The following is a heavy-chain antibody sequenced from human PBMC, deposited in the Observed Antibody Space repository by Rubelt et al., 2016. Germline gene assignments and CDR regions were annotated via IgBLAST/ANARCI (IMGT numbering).Heavy chain of an antibody. Sequence: EVQLVQSGAEVKKPGESLKISCKGSGYSFTSYWIGWVRQMPGKGMEWMGIIYPGDSDTRYSPSFQGQVTTSADKSIRTVYLQWSSLKASDTAMYYCVTKRAYPDLPFGYWGQGTLVTVSS. CDR3: VTKRAYPDLPFGY. V-gene: IGHV5-51*01. J-gene: IGHJ4*02. CDR2: IYPGDSDT. D-gene: IGHD3-16*01. CDR1: GYSFTSYW.